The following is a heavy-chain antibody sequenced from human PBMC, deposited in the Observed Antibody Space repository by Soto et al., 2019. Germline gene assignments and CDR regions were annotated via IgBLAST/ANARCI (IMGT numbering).Heavy chain of an antibody. D-gene: IGHD3-3*01. J-gene: IGHJ3*02. CDR3: ARGGGVGVAGSAAFDM. CDR2: INPATGAA. V-gene: IGHV1-2*02. Sequence: QLHLVQSGAVVKKPGASVTVSCSASGYPVTAYYMHWVRQAPGRGLGWMGGINPATGAAKYTQTFQGRVTMTRDKSTSPVFIELSGLTSEDPAVFYCARGGGVGVAGSAAFDMWGQGTLVTVSS. CDR1: GYPVTAYY.